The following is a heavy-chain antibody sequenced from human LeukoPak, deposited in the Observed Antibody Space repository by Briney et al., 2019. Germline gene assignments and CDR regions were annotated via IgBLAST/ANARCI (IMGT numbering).Heavy chain of an antibody. CDR3: ARRVTTAGAFDI. CDR2: IYHSGST. V-gene: IGHV4-30-2*01. CDR1: GGSISSGGYS. Sequence: SETLSLTCAVSGGSISSGGYSWSWIRQPPGKGLEWIGYIYHSGSTYYNPSLKSRVTISVDRSKNQFSLKLSSVTAADTAVYYCARRVTTAGAFDIWGQGTMVTVSS. J-gene: IGHJ3*02. D-gene: IGHD3-3*01.